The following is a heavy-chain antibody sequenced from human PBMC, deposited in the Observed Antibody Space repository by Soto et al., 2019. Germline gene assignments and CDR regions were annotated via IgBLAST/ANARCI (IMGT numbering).Heavy chain of an antibody. J-gene: IGHJ4*02. CDR2: ISGSGGST. D-gene: IGHD6-19*01. CDR1: EFSFSSYA. Sequence: GGSLRLSCAASEFSFSSYAMSWVRQAPGKGLEWVSAISGSGGSTYYADSVKGRFTISRDNSKNTLYLQMNSLRAEDTAVYYCAKDLLGIAVAGDYFDYWGQGTLVTVSS. CDR3: AKDLLGIAVAGDYFDY. V-gene: IGHV3-23*01.